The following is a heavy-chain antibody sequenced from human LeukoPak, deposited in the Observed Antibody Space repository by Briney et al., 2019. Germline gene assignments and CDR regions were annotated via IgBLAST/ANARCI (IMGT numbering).Heavy chain of an antibody. CDR2: ISSSSSYI. Sequence: GGSLRLSCAASGFTFSSYSMNWVRQAPGKGLEWVSSISSSSSYIYYADSVKGRFTISRDNAKNSLYLQMNSLRAEDTAVYYCAVQRTLWQQVLDHWGQGTLVTVAS. CDR1: GFTFSSYS. D-gene: IGHD5-18*01. J-gene: IGHJ4*02. V-gene: IGHV3-21*04. CDR3: AVQRTLWQQVLDH.